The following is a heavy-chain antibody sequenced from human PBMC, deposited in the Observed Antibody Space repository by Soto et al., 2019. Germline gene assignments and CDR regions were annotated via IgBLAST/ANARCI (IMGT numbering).Heavy chain of an antibody. D-gene: IGHD2-15*01. CDR2: IKHDGSEK. V-gene: IGHV3-7*01. CDR1: GFTFSDFG. J-gene: IGHJ4*02. CDR3: ARGGSWGPDF. Sequence: GGSLRLSCAASGFTFSDFGMSWVRQAPGKGLDWVANIKHDGSEKYYVDSVEGRFTISRDNTKDSLYLQMNSLRAEDTAVYYCARGGSWGPDFWGQGTLVTVSS.